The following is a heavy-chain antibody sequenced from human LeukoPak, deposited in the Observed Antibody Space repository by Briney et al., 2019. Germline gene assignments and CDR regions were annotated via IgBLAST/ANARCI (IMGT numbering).Heavy chain of an antibody. Sequence: GGSLRLSCAASGFTFSSYEMNWVRQAPGKGLGWVSYISSSGSTIYYADSVKGRFTISRDNAKNSLYLQMNSLRAEDTAVYYCARFNKWELLDYWGQGTLVTVSS. CDR3: ARFNKWELLDY. V-gene: IGHV3-48*03. CDR2: ISSSGSTI. CDR1: GFTFSSYE. J-gene: IGHJ4*02. D-gene: IGHD1-26*01.